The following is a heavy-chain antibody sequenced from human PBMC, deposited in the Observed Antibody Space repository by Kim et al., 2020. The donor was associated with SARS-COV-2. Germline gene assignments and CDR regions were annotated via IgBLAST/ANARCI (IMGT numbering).Heavy chain of an antibody. D-gene: IGHD2-15*01. Sequence: GGSLRLSCAASGFTFSSYGMHWVRQAPGKGLEWVAVISYDGSNKYYADSVKGRFTISRDNSKNTLYLQMNSLRAEDTAVYYCAKDHVDIVVVVAATAHYMDVWGKGTTVTVSS. J-gene: IGHJ6*03. CDR3: AKDHVDIVVVVAATAHYMDV. CDR2: ISYDGSNK. CDR1: GFTFSSYG. V-gene: IGHV3-30*18.